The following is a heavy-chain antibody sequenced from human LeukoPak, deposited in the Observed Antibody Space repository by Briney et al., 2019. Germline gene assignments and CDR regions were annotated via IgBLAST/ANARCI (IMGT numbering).Heavy chain of an antibody. J-gene: IGHJ4*02. CDR2: IYYSGST. Sequence: SETLSLTCTVSGGSISSYYWSWIRQPPGKGLEWIGYIYYSGSTNYNPSLTSRVTISVDTSKNQFSLKLSSVTAADTAVYYCARGGASGSYIFDYWGQGTLVTVSS. CDR1: GGSISSYY. CDR3: ARGGASGSYIFDY. D-gene: IGHD1-26*01. V-gene: IGHV4-59*01.